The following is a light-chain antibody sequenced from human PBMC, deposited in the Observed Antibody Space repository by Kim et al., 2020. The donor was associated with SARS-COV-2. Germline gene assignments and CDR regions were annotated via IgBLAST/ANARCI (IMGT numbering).Light chain of an antibody. V-gene: IGKV3-11*01. CDR2: DAF. CDR3: QQRGNWPLT. J-gene: IGKJ1*01. Sequence: EIVLTQSPGTLSLSPGERATLSCRASQSVGSSFAWYQQKPGQAPRLLIYDAFSRATGIPARFSGSGSGTDFTLTISSLEPEYFAVYYCQQRGNWPLTFGQGTKVDIK. CDR1: QSVGSS.